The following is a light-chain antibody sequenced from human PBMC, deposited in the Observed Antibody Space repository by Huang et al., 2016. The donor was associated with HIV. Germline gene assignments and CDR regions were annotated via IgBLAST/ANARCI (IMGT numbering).Light chain of an antibody. V-gene: IGKV3-20*01. Sequence: DIVLTQSPGTLSLSPGERATLSCRASQRVSSTYLAWYQQKPGQAPRLLIYGSSTRATGIPDRFSGSGSGTDFTLTISRLEPEDFAVYYCQHYDSSLYTFGQGTKLEVK. CDR3: QHYDSSLYT. J-gene: IGKJ2*01. CDR2: GSS. CDR1: QRVSSTY.